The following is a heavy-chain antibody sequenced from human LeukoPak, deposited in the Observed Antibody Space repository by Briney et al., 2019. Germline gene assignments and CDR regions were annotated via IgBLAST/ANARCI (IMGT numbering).Heavy chain of an antibody. Sequence: GGSLRLSCAASGFTFSSYWMSWVRQAPGKGLEWVANIKQDGSEKYYVDSVKGRFTISRDNAKNSLYLQMNSPRAEDTAVYYCASLTLQQLANPQLYYYYYYMDVWGKGTTVTISS. CDR1: GFTFSSYW. CDR2: IKQDGSEK. D-gene: IGHD6-13*01. CDR3: ASLTLQQLANPQLYYYYYYMDV. J-gene: IGHJ6*03. V-gene: IGHV3-7*01.